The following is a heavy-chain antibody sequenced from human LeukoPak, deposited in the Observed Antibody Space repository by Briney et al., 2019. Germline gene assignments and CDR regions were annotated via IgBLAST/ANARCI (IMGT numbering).Heavy chain of an antibody. CDR3: ANGNRCTSPNCLGYYYFYMDV. D-gene: IGHD2-8*01. CDR1: GFTFSSYA. V-gene: IGHV3-23*01. J-gene: IGHJ6*03. CDR2: FSGSGGTT. Sequence: GSLRLSCAASGFTFSSYAMNWVRQAPGRGLEWVSGFSGSGGTTYYADSVKGRFTISRDNSKNTLYLQMNSLRAEDTAVYYCANGNRCTSPNCLGYYYFYMDVWGKGTTVTVSS.